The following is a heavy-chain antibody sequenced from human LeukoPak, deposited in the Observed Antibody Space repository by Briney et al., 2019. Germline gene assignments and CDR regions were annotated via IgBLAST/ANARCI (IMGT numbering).Heavy chain of an antibody. Sequence: PGGSLRLSCAASGFTFSNAWMSWVRQAPGKGLEWVGRIKSKTDGGTTDYAAPVKGRFTISRDDSKNTLYLQMNSLKTEDTAVYYCTTDPTGGSSWPDAFDIWGQGTMVTVSS. CDR1: GFTFSNAW. V-gene: IGHV3-15*01. J-gene: IGHJ3*02. D-gene: IGHD6-13*01. CDR3: TTDPTGGSSWPDAFDI. CDR2: IKSKTDGGTT.